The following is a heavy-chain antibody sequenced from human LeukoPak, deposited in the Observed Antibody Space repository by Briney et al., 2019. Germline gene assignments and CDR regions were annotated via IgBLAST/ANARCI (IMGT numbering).Heavy chain of an antibody. CDR1: GFAFYMYP. D-gene: IGHD2-21*01. Sequence: GGSLRLSWEASGFAFYMYPLHWVRQASGKGLEWVAVISIDGTNYLDANPVKGRFTISRDNSKNTVYLQMNSLGPEDTAIYFCARGLSDSPPTLDYWGQGTLVAVSS. CDR2: ISIDGTNY. V-gene: IGHV3-30-3*01. CDR3: ARGLSDSPPTLDY. J-gene: IGHJ4*02.